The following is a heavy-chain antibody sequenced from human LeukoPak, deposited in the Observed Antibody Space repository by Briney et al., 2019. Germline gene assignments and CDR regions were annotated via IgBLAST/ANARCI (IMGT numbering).Heavy chain of an antibody. V-gene: IGHV4-39*07. CDR1: GGSISSSSYY. Sequence: PSETLSLTCTVSGGSISSSSYYWGWIRQPPGKGLEWIGSIYYSGSTNYNPSLKSRVTMSVDTSKNQFSLKLSSVTAADTAVYYCARVAGTDTGYYYYYMDVWGKGTTVTVSS. CDR3: ARVAGTDTGYYYYYMDV. J-gene: IGHJ6*03. CDR2: IYYSGST. D-gene: IGHD1-14*01.